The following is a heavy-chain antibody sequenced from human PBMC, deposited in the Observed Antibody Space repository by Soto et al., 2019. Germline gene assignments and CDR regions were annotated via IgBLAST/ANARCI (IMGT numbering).Heavy chain of an antibody. V-gene: IGHV3-21*06. J-gene: IGHJ4*02. Sequence: GGSLRLSCEASGFRFNSYSMNWVRQAPQKGLEWVSLIGARSNYIYYADSVKGRFTISRDNARNSLYLQMDSLRVEDTAVYYCVRENEMAGATSAFEYWGQGTPVTVSS. CDR2: IGARSNYI. CDR1: GFRFNSYS. D-gene: IGHD1-26*01. CDR3: VRENEMAGATSAFEY.